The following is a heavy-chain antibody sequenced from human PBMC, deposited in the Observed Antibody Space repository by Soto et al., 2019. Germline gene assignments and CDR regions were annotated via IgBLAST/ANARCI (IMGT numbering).Heavy chain of an antibody. CDR1: GYSFTTYW. CDR2: IDPSDSDT. Sequence: GESLKISCKGSGYSFTTYWIGWVRQMPGKGLEWMGIIDPSDSDTRYSPSFQGQVTMSVDKSISTAYLQWNSLKASDTAMYFCARADTHCSNGVCSMAWFDPWGQGTPVTVSS. CDR3: ARADTHCSNGVCSMAWFDP. J-gene: IGHJ5*02. V-gene: IGHV5-51*01. D-gene: IGHD2-8*01.